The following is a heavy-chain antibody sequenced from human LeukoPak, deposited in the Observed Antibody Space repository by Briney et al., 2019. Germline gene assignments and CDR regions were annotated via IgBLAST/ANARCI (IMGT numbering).Heavy chain of an antibody. CDR1: GGPISSLSYY. J-gene: IGHJ4*02. D-gene: IGHD6-19*01. Sequence: SETLSLTCTVSGGPISSLSYYWGWIRQPPGKGLEWIGSIYYSGSTYYNPSLKSRVTISVDTSKNQFSLKLSSVTAADTAVYYCARQSYSSGWYEDYRRQGTLVTVSS. CDR3: ARQSYSSGWYEDY. CDR2: IYYSGST. V-gene: IGHV4-39*01.